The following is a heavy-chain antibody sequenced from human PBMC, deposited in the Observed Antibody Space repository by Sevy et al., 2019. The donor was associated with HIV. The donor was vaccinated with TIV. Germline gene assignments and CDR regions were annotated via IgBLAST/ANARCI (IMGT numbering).Heavy chain of an antibody. J-gene: IGHJ4*02. CDR1: GYIFTSYV. V-gene: IGHV1-18*01. D-gene: IGHD6-13*01. Sequence: ASVKVSCKASGYIFTSYVINWVRQAPGQGLEWMGWISADNDNTNYAQKLQGRVTMTTDTSTSTAYMELRSLRSDDTAVYYCAREDGIAAGGSFDYWGQGTLVTVSS. CDR2: ISADNDNT. CDR3: AREDGIAAGGSFDY.